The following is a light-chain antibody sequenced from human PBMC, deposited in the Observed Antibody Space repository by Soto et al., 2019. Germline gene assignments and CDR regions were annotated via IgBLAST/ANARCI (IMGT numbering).Light chain of an antibody. CDR3: QQSYRTPIT. J-gene: IGKJ5*01. V-gene: IGKV1-39*01. CDR2: AAS. Sequence: DLQLTQSPSPLSASVGDRVAITCLASQSISTYLYWYQQKPGKAPKVLIYAASNLQSGVPPRFSGSGSGTDFTLTISSLQPEDVATYFCQQSYRTPITFGQGTRLEIK. CDR1: QSISTY.